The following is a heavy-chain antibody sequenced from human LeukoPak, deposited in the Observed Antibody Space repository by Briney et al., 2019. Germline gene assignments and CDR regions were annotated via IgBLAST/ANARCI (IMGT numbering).Heavy chain of an antibody. V-gene: IGHV4-34*01. CDR3: ARGGSYYDILTGYYPPKNWLDP. Sequence: SETLSLTCAVYGGSFSGYYWSWIRQPPGKGLEWIGEINHSGSTNYNPSLKSRVTISVDTSKNQFSLKLSSVTAADTAVYYCARGGSYYDILTGYYPPKNWLDPWGQGTLVTVSS. CDR2: INHSGST. D-gene: IGHD3-9*01. CDR1: GGSFSGYY. J-gene: IGHJ5*02.